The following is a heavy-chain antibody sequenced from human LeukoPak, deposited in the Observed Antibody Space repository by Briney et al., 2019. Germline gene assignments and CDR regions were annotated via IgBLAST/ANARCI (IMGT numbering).Heavy chain of an antibody. CDR2: IKEDGSQK. D-gene: IGHD2-2*02. J-gene: IGHJ4*02. CDR1: GFTFSTYW. CDR3: ARIYCTSTSCYTPYFDY. V-gene: IGHV3-7*04. Sequence: PGGSLRLSCAASGFTFSTYWMSWVRQAPGKGLEWVANIKEDGSQKYYVDSLKGRLTISRDNAKNSLYLQMNSLRAEDTSVYYCARIYCTSTSCYTPYFDYWGQGTLVTVSS.